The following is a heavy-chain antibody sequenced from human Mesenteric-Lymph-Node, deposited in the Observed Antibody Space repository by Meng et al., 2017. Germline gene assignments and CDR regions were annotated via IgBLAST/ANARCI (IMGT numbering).Heavy chain of an antibody. CDR1: GYTFTSYA. CDR2: INTNTGNP. D-gene: IGHD6-13*01. CDR3: AREGDSSSWYFDGWFDP. J-gene: IGHJ5*02. Sequence: QVQLVQSGAELKKPGASVKVSCKASGYTFTSYAMNWVRQAPGQGLEWMGWINTNTGNPTYAQGFTGRFVFSLGTSVSTAYLQISSLKAEDTAVYYCAREGDSSSWYFDGWFDPWGQGTLVTVSS. V-gene: IGHV7-4-1*02.